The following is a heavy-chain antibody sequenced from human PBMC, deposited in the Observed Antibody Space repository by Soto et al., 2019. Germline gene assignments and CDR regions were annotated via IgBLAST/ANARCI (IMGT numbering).Heavy chain of an antibody. J-gene: IGHJ6*02. CDR2: ISSRSDI. Sequence: GGSLRLSCVGSGFTFSTYSSNWVRQAPGKGLEWVSSISSRSDIYYADSVKGRFTISRDNAKNSVSLQMNSLRAEDTAVYYCAREYTAWPLAYGLDVWGQGTTVTVSS. CDR1: GFTFSTYS. D-gene: IGHD2-2*02. V-gene: IGHV3-21*01. CDR3: AREYTAWPLAYGLDV.